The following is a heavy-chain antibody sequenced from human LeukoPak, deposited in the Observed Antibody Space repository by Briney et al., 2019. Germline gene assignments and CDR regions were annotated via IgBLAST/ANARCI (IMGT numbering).Heavy chain of an antibody. CDR3: ARRVVVVTSVNYGMDV. J-gene: IGHJ6*02. V-gene: IGHV1-18*01. CDR1: GYTFTSYG. Sequence: ASVKVSCKASGYTFTSYGISWVRQAPGQGLEWMGWISAHNGNTNYAQKLQGRVTMSTDTSTSTAYMELRSLRSDDTAVYYCARRVVVVTSVNYGMDVWGQGTTVTVSS. D-gene: IGHD3-22*01. CDR2: ISAHNGNT.